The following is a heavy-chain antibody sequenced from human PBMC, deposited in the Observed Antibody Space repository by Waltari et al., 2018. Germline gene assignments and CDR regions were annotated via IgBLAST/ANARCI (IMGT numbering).Heavy chain of an antibody. V-gene: IGHV3-49*03. CDR2: SRSKAYGGTP. CDR1: GFIFGDYA. CDR3: ARDGLTVGYGSWFDP. D-gene: IGHD4-17*01. Sequence: EVQLVESGGGLVQPGRSLRLACTASGFIFGDYAMSWFRQAPGKVLEGVGFSRSKAYGGTPEYGASVRGRCTISRDDSKGTAYLQMSSLRTEDTALYYCARDGLTVGYGSWFDPWGQGTLVTVSS. J-gene: IGHJ5*02.